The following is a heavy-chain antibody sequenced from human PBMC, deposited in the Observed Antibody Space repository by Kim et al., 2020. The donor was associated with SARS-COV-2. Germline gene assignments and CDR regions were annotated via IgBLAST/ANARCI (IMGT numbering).Heavy chain of an antibody. CDR1: GPSFNDYF. CDR2: VEHSGRS. D-gene: IGHD3-16*01. CDR3: ARGRFLSLEAPIFDP. V-gene: IGHV4-34*01. J-gene: IGHJ5*02. Sequence: SETLSLTCAVFGPSFNDYFWSWIRQSPGKGLEWIGEVEHSGRSDYNPSLRGRATISIDTSNNYFFLRLTSVTAADTGLYYCARGRFLSLEAPIFDPWGRG.